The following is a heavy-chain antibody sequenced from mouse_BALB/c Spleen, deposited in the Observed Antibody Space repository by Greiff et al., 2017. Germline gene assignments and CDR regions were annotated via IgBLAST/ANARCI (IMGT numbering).Heavy chain of an antibody. J-gene: IGHJ4*01. Sequence: EVQVVESGPELVKPGASVKMSCKASGYTFTSYVMHWVKQKPGQGLEWIGYINPYNDGTKYNEKFKGKATLTSDKSSSTAYMELSSLTSEDSAVYYCARREYNRGYAMDYWGQGTSVTVSS. CDR1: GYTFTSYV. D-gene: IGHD1-3*01. CDR2: INPYNDGT. V-gene: IGHV1-14*01. CDR3: ARREYNRGYAMDY.